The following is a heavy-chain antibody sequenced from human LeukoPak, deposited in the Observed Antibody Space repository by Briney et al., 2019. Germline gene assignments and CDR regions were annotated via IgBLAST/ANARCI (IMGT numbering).Heavy chain of an antibody. CDR3: VISKGAFDI. V-gene: IGHV1-2*02. Sequence: ASVKVSCKASGYTFTQYYMNWLRQAPGQGPEWMAWINPDSGDTNYAQKFQGRVTMTRDTSIDTAYMELRRLTSDDTAMYYCVISKGAFDIWGQGTIVTVSS. J-gene: IGHJ3*02. CDR2: INPDSGDT. CDR1: GYTFTQYY.